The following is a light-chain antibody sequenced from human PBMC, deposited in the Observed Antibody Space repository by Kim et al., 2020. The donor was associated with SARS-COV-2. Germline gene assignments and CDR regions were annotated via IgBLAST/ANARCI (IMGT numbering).Light chain of an antibody. J-gene: IGLJ3*02. V-gene: IGLV7-43*01. CDR3: LLYYGATWV. Sequence: PGGVVTRTCASSTGAVTSSSHPLWFQQNPGQPPSVLIYSSNNRHSWTPARFSGSLLGGKAALTLSSVQPEYEAEYYCLLYYGATWVFGGGTQLTVL. CDR2: SSN. CDR1: TGAVTSSSH.